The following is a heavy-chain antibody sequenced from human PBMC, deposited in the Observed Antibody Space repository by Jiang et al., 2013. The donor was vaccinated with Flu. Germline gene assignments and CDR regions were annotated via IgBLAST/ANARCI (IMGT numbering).Heavy chain of an antibody. CDR3: AGPYCSGGSCYSNLRYYYYGMDV. J-gene: IGHJ6*02. Sequence: LLKPSETLSLTCTVSGYSISSGYYWGWIRQPPGKGLEWIGSIYHSGSTYYNPSLKSRVTISVDTSKNQFSLKLSSVTAADTAVYYCAGPYCSGGSCYSNLRYYYYGMDVWGQGTTVTVSS. D-gene: IGHD2-15*01. V-gene: IGHV4-38-2*02. CDR2: IYHSGST. CDR1: GYSISSGYY.